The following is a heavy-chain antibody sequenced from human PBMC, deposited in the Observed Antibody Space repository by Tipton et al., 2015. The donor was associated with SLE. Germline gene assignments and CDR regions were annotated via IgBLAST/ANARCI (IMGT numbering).Heavy chain of an antibody. J-gene: IGHJ4*02. V-gene: IGHV4-39*01. CDR2: IYYSGST. CDR1: GGSISSSSYY. CDR3: ARGLVVITGGFDY. D-gene: IGHD3-22*01. Sequence: LRLSRTVSGGSISSSSYYWGWIRQPPGKGLEWIGSIYYSGSTYYNPSLKGRVTISVDTSKNQFSLKLSSVTAADTAVYYCARGLVVITGGFDYWGQGTLVPVSS.